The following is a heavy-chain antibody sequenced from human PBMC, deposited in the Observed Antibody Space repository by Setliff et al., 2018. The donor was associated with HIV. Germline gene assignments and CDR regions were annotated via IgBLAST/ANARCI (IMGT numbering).Heavy chain of an antibody. V-gene: IGHV4-61*02. Sequence: PSETLSLTCTVSGGSISSGSYYWSWIRQPAGKGLEWIGRIYTSGSTNYNPSLKSRVTISVDTSKNQFSLKLSSVTAADTAVYYCARDPYPERGAFDIWGQGTMVTVSS. J-gene: IGHJ3*02. D-gene: IGHD1-1*01. CDR2: IYTSGST. CDR3: ARDPYPERGAFDI. CDR1: GGSISSGSYY.